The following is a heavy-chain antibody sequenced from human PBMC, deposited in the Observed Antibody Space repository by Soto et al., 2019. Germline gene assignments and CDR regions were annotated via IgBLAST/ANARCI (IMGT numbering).Heavy chain of an antibody. D-gene: IGHD2-21*01. Sequence: QVQLVQSGAEVKKPGSSVKVSCKASGGTFSSYAISWVRQAPGQGLEWMGGIIPIFGTANYAQKFQGRVTITADESTSTAYMELSSLRSEDTAVYHCARGVGYCGGDCYYYGMDVWGQGTTVTVSS. J-gene: IGHJ6*02. CDR1: GGTFSSYA. V-gene: IGHV1-69*01. CDR2: IIPIFGTA. CDR3: ARGVGYCGGDCYYYGMDV.